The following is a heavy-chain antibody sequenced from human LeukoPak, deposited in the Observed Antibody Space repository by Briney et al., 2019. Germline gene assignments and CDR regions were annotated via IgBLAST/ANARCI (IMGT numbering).Heavy chain of an antibody. Sequence: GGSLRLSCAASGFTFSSYGMHWVRQAPGKGLEWVAAIWYDGNNKYYEDSVKGRFTISRDTSKNTVYLQMHSLRVDDTSVYYCVSVYNNGWYVDYWGQGTLLTVSS. CDR3: VSVYNNGWYVDY. V-gene: IGHV3-33*01. J-gene: IGHJ4*02. D-gene: IGHD6-25*01. CDR2: IWYDGNNK. CDR1: GFTFSSYG.